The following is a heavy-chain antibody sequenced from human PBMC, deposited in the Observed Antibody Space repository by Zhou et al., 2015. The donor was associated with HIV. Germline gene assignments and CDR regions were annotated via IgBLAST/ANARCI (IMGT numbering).Heavy chain of an antibody. CDR2: IIPSFDTK. Sequence: QVQLVQSGAEVKKPGASVKVSCKASGYTFTSYGISWVRQAPGQGLEWMGGIIPSFDTKNYAQKFLGRLTITADESTSTSYMELSGLRSEDTAIYFCARLVNYYDRRGEPDFWGQGTLVTVSS. CDR1: GYTFTSYG. J-gene: IGHJ4*02. CDR3: ARLVNYYDRRGEPDF. V-gene: IGHV1-69*13. D-gene: IGHD3-22*01.